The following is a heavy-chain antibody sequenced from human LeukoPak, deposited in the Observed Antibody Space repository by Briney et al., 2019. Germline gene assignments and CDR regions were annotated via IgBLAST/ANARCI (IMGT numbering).Heavy chain of an antibody. Sequence: GGSLRLSCAASGFTFNRFWMHWVRQAPGKGLAWVSRIISDGSSTNYADSVKGRFTISRDDAKNTLYFQMNSLRAEDTALYYCAREDVDITVATSGAFDIWGQGTMVTVFS. V-gene: IGHV3-74*01. CDR3: AREDVDITVATSGAFDI. D-gene: IGHD6-19*01. CDR1: GFTFNRFW. CDR2: IISDGSST. J-gene: IGHJ3*02.